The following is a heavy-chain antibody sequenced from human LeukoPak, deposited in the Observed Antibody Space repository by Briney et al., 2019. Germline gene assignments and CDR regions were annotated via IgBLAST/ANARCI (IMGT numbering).Heavy chain of an antibody. D-gene: IGHD6-19*01. Sequence: PSQTLSLTCTVSGGSISSGGYYWSWIRQHPGKGLEWIGYIYYSGSTYYNPSLKSRVTISVDTSKNQFSLKLSSVTAADTAVYYCARGPYSSGWYEGFHDYWGQGTLVTVSS. CDR2: IYYSGST. J-gene: IGHJ4*02. CDR3: ARGPYSSGWYEGFHDY. V-gene: IGHV4-31*03. CDR1: GGSISSGGYY.